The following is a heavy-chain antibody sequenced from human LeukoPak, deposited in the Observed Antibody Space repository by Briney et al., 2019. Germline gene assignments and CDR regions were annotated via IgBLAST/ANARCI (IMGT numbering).Heavy chain of an antibody. Sequence: VASVKVSCKVSGYMFTELSMHWVRQAPGQGLEWMGWISTNTGDTSYSQNFQGRVTLTTDTSTTTVNMELRSLRSDDTAVYYCARDWYCTSTGCHDTFDIWGQGTMVTVSS. V-gene: IGHV1-18*01. CDR3: ARDWYCTSTGCHDTFDI. J-gene: IGHJ3*02. CDR2: ISTNTGDT. CDR1: GYMFTELS. D-gene: IGHD2-2*01.